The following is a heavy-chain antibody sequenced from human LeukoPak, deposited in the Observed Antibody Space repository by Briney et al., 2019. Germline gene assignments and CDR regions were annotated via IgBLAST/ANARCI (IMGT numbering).Heavy chain of an antibody. CDR3: AREAPLSASYGFALAYDI. V-gene: IGHV4-59*01. Sequence: SETLSLTCTVSGGSFSSYYWSWIRQPPGKGLEWIGYIYYSGSTNYNPSLKSRVTISVDTSKNQFSLKLSSVTAADTAVYYCAREAPLSASYGFALAYDIWGQGTMVTVSS. J-gene: IGHJ3*02. CDR1: GGSFSSYY. CDR2: IYYSGST. D-gene: IGHD5-18*01.